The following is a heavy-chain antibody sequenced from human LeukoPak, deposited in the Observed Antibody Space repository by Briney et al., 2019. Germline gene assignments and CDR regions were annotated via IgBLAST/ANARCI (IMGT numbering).Heavy chain of an antibody. Sequence: ASVKVSCKASGYTFTNSYIHWVRQAPGQGLKWMGLINPGGGNTDYAQNFQGRITMTRDTSTTTVHMELSSLRSEDTAIYYCARIRDGYNDAYDIWGQGTVVTVSS. V-gene: IGHV1-46*01. CDR1: GYTFTNSY. CDR3: ARIRDGYNDAYDI. CDR2: INPGGGNT. D-gene: IGHD5-24*01. J-gene: IGHJ3*02.